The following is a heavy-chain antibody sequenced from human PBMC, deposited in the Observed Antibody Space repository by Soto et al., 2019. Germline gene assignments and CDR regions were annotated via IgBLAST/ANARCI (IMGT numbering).Heavy chain of an antibody. CDR3: ARGGDAAMRDKGNWFDP. V-gene: IGHV4-34*01. J-gene: IGHJ5*02. CDR1: GGSFSDYC. D-gene: IGHD6-25*01. CDR2: VDHWGTN. Sequence: QVQLQQWGAGLLKPSETLSLTCTVYGGSFSDYCWSWIRQPPGKGLEWIGEVDHWGTNFFNPSLKSRVTISIDTSKNQFSLNLRSVTAADTAVYYCARGGDAAMRDKGNWFDPWGQGTLVTVSS.